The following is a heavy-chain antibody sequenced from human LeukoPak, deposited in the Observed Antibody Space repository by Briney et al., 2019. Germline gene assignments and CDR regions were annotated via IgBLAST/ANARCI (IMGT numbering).Heavy chain of an antibody. CDR1: GFNFSNYE. Sequence: GGSLRLSCAASGFNFSNYEMNWVRQAPGKGLEWLSYISSSGSTIYYADSVKGRFTVSRDNAKNSLYLQMNSLGAEDMALYYCAREGAGIMVRGVILDYWGQGALVTVSS. J-gene: IGHJ4*02. V-gene: IGHV3-48*03. CDR2: ISSSGSTI. D-gene: IGHD3-10*01. CDR3: AREGAGIMVRGVILDY.